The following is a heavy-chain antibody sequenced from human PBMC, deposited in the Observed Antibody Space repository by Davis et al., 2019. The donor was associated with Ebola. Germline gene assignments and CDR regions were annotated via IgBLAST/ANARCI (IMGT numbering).Heavy chain of an antibody. CDR2: IYPGDSDT. CDR1: GYSFTSYW. V-gene: IGHV5-51*01. CDR3: ARQLAYCGGDCYFNWFDP. D-gene: IGHD2-21*02. Sequence: GESLKISCKGSGYSFTSYWIGWVRQMPGKGLEWMGIIYPGDSDTRYSPSFQGQVTISADKSISTAYLQWSSLKASDTAMYYCARQLAYCGGDCYFNWFDPWGQGTLVTVSS. J-gene: IGHJ5*02.